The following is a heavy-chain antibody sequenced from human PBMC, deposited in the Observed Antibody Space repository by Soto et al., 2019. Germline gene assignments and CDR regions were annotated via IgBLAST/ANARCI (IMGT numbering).Heavy chain of an antibody. V-gene: IGHV3-21*01. Sequence: PWGSLRLSCAASGFTFSSYSMNWVRQAPGKGLEWVSSISSSSSYIYYADSVKGRFTISRDNAKNSLYLQMNSLRAEDTAVYYCASPRYGSGSWYYYGMDVWGQGTTVTVSS. CDR3: ASPRYGSGSWYYYGMDV. J-gene: IGHJ6*01. CDR1: GFTFSSYS. CDR2: ISSSSSYI. D-gene: IGHD3-10*01.